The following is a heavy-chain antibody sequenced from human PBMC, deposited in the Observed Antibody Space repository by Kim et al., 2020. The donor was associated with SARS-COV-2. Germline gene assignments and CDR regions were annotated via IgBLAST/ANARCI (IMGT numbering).Heavy chain of an antibody. CDR3: AKAVTYYYDSSGYLDY. V-gene: IGHV3-23*01. J-gene: IGHJ4*02. D-gene: IGHD3-22*01. CDR1: GFTFSSYA. CDR2: ISGSGGST. Sequence: GGSLRLSCAASGFTFSSYAMSWVRQAPGKGLEWVSAISGSGGSTYYADSVKGRFTISRDNSKNTLYLQMNSLRAEDTAVYYCAKAVTYYYDSSGYLDYWGQGTLVTVSS.